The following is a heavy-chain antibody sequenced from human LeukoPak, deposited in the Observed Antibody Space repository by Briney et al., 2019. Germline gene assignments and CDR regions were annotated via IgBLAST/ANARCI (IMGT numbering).Heavy chain of an antibody. D-gene: IGHD3-22*01. CDR3: ARSVSAAYYYDSSGYWGSFGY. CDR2: IIPIFGTA. V-gene: IGHV1-69*05. Sequence: SVKVSCKASGGTFSSYAINWVRQAPGQGLEWVGGIIPIFGTANYAQKIQGRVTITTDESTSTAYMELSSLRSEDTAVYYCARSVSAAYYYDSSGYWGSFGYWGQGTLVTVSS. CDR1: GGTFSSYA. J-gene: IGHJ4*02.